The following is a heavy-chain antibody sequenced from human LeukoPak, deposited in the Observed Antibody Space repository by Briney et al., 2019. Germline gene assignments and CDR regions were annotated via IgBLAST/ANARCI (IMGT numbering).Heavy chain of an antibody. Sequence: SETLSLTCTVSGFSISRGYHWGWIRQPPGRGLEWIGCIHHSGSTNYNPSLKSRVTISVDTSKNQFSLKLSSVTAADTAVYYCARGGPARRITMIVVAPLAFDIWGQGTMVTVSS. J-gene: IGHJ3*02. D-gene: IGHD3-22*01. CDR3: ARGGPARRITMIVVAPLAFDI. V-gene: IGHV4-38-2*02. CDR1: GFSISRGYH. CDR2: IHHSGST.